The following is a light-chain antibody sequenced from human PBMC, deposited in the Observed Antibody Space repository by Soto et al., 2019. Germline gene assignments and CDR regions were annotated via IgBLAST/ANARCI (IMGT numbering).Light chain of an antibody. CDR3: QQYGTPLFT. V-gene: IGKV3-20*01. Sequence: IVLTQSPGTLSLSPGERATLSCGASQSVTNNFLAWYQQQPGQAPRLLIYGASSRATGVPDRFSGSGSGTDFTLTISRLEPGDFAVYYCQQYGTPLFTFGHGTKVDIK. CDR1: QSVTNNF. CDR2: GAS. J-gene: IGKJ3*01.